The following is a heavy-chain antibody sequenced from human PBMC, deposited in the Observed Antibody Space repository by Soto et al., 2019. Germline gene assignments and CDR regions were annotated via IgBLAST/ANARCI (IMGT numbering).Heavy chain of an antibody. V-gene: IGHV4-38-2*02. CDR2: TYPSVSS. CDR1: GFAISRGYY. Sequence: PSETLSLTCSVSGFAISRGYYWSWVRQPPGKGLEWIGSTYPSVSSYHNPSLATRLRLSIDTSKNQFTLNLTSVTAADTALYFCAREKVGTTFFDNWGQGSQVTVSS. CDR3: AREKVGTTFFDN. D-gene: IGHD1-1*01. J-gene: IGHJ4*02.